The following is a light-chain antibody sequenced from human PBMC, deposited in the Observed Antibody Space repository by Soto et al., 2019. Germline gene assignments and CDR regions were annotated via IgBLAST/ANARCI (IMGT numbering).Light chain of an antibody. Sequence: ILMTQSPATLSVSPGESATLSCRASQSVSTSLAWYQQKPGQAPRLLIYGASTRATDIPARFXGSGSGTEFTLTISSLQSEDFAVYYCQQYHHWPPITFGQGTRLEIK. CDR2: GAS. J-gene: IGKJ5*01. CDR3: QQYHHWPPIT. V-gene: IGKV3-15*01. CDR1: QSVSTS.